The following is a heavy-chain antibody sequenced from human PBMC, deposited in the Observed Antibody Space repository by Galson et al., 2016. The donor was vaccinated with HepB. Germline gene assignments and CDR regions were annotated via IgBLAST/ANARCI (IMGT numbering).Heavy chain of an antibody. CDR2: ISSSGSII. V-gene: IGHV3-48*02. CDR3: ARDEFDSSGYYEH. CDR1: GFTFSTYS. Sequence: SLRLSCAASGFTFSTYSMNWVRQAPGKGKEWISYISSSGSIIYYADSVKGRLTISRDNAKNSLYLQLSSLRDEDTAVYYCARDEFDSSGYYEHWGQGTLVTVSS. J-gene: IGHJ4*02. D-gene: IGHD3-22*01.